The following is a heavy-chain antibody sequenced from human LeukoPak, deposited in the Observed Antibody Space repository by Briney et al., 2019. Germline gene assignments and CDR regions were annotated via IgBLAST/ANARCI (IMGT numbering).Heavy chain of an antibody. CDR2: IDPNNGDT. CDR3: ARRSRNGLDAFDI. D-gene: IGHD2-8*01. J-gene: IGHJ3*02. CDR1: AYTFTGYY. Sequence: ASVTVSYKASAYTFTGYYLHWVRQAPGQGLQWMGWIDPNNGDTEYAQKFQGRVTMTRDRSISTAYMELGRLTSDDTAVYYCARRSRNGLDAFDIWGQGTMVTVSS. V-gene: IGHV1-2*02.